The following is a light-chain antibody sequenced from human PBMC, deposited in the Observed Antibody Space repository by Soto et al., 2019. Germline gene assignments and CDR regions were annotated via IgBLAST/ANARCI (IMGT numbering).Light chain of an antibody. V-gene: IGKV3-20*01. CDR3: QQYGRSPGLFT. Sequence: EIVLTQSPGTLSLSPGERATLSCRASQSVSNTYLAWYQQKPGQAPRLLICDASSRATGIPDRFSGSGSATDFTLTISRLEPEDFAVYYCQQYGRSPGLFTFGPGTRVDIK. CDR1: QSVSNTY. J-gene: IGKJ3*01. CDR2: DAS.